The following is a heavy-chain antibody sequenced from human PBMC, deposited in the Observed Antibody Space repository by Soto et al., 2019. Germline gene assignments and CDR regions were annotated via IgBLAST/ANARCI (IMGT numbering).Heavy chain of an antibody. CDR1: GFTVSSNY. J-gene: IGHJ6*03. V-gene: IGHV3-66*01. D-gene: IGHD3-3*01. CDR2: IYSGGST. Sequence: GGSLRLSCAASGFTVSSNYMSWVRQAPGKGLEWVSVIYSGGSTYYADSVEGRFTISRDNSKNRLYLQMNSLRADDTAVYYCARVAGLSSPYFWSGYYTGHYYYYMDVWGKGTTVTVSS. CDR3: ARVAGLSSPYFWSGYYTGHYYYYMDV.